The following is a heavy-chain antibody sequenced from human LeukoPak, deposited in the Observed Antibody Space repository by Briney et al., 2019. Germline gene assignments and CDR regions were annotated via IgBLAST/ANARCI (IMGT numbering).Heavy chain of an antibody. Sequence: SETLSLTCTVSGGSISSYYWSWIRQPPGKGLEWIGYIYYSGSTNYNPSLKSRVTISVDTSKNQFSLKLSSVTAADTAVYYCARHVSSRRYYDILTGYLDVWGQGTTVTVSS. CDR1: GGSISSYY. J-gene: IGHJ6*02. V-gene: IGHV4-59*08. CDR2: IYYSGST. CDR3: ARHVSSRRYYDILTGYLDV. D-gene: IGHD3-9*01.